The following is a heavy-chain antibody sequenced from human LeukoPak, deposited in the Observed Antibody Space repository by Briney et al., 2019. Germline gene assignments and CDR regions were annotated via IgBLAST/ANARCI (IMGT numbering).Heavy chain of an antibody. D-gene: IGHD1-26*01. CDR2: IYYSGST. V-gene: IGHV4-61*01. Sequence: SETLSLTCTVSGGSVSSGSYYGSWLRQPPGKGLGWIVYIYYSGSTNYNPSLKSRVTISVDTSKNQFSLKLSSVTAADTAVYYCARARGSYYIGSYFDYWGQGTLVTVSS. CDR3: ARARGSYYIGSYFDY. CDR1: GGSVSSGSYY. J-gene: IGHJ4*02.